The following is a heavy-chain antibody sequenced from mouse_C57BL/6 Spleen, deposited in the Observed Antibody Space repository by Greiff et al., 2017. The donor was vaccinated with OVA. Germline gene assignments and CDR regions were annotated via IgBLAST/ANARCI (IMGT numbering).Heavy chain of an antibody. CDR3: ARQWGYAMDY. CDR2: ISSGSSTI. Sequence: EVQLVESGGGLVKPGGSLKLSCAASGFTFSDYGMHWVRQAPEKGLEWVAYISSGSSTIYYADTVKGRFTISRDNAKNTLFLQMTSLTSEDTARYYCARQWGYAMDYWGQGTSVTVAS. V-gene: IGHV5-17*01. J-gene: IGHJ4*01. D-gene: IGHD1-3*01. CDR1: GFTFSDYG.